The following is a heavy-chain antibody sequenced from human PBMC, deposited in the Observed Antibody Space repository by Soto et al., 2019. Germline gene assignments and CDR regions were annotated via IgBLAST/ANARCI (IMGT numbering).Heavy chain of an antibody. CDR2: IYHSGST. CDR3: ARFYGDYSNWFDP. Sequence: QLQLQESGSGLVKPSQTLSLTCAVSGGSISSGGYSWSWIRQPPGKGLEWIGYIYHSGSTYYNPSLKSRVTISVDRSKNQFSLKLSAVTAADTAVYYCARFYGDYSNWFDPWGQGTLVTVSS. CDR1: GGSISSGGYS. J-gene: IGHJ5*02. D-gene: IGHD4-17*01. V-gene: IGHV4-30-2*01.